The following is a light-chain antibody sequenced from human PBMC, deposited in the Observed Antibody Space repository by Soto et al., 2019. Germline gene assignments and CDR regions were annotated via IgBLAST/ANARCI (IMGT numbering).Light chain of an antibody. CDR3: AAWDDSLIGYV. Sequence: QSVLTQPPSASETPGQRVTISCSGSSSNIGSNFVYWYQQLPGTAPKLLIYRNNQRPSGVPDRFSGSKSGTSASLAISGLRSEDEADYYCAAWDDSLIGYVFGTGTKLTVL. J-gene: IGLJ1*01. V-gene: IGLV1-47*01. CDR2: RNN. CDR1: SSNIGSNF.